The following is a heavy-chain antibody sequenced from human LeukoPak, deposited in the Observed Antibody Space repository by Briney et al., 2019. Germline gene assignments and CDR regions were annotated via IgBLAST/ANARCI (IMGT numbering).Heavy chain of an antibody. V-gene: IGHV4-39*07. D-gene: IGHD1-26*01. J-gene: IGHJ4*02. CDR2: IYYSGST. CDR1: GGSISSSSYY. Sequence: PSETLSLTCTVSGGSISSSSYYWGWIRQPPGKGLEWIGSIYYSGSTYYNPSLKSRVTISVDTSKNQFSLKLSSVTAADTAVYYCASIRPNMVGVAYWGQGTLVTVSS. CDR3: ASIRPNMVGVAY.